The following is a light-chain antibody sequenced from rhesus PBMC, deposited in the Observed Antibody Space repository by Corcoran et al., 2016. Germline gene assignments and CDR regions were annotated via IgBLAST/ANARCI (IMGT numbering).Light chain of an antibody. J-gene: IGKJ3*01. CDR3: QHSYGTPFT. CDR1: ENVHSY. V-gene: IGKV1-74*01. CDR2: QTS. Sequence: DIQMTQSPSSLSASVGDRVTITCRASENVHSYLHWYQRTPGKAPNLLIYQTSTLRSRVPPRFSGSGCGTDVTLTISNLQPEDFATYFCQHSYGTPFTFGPGTKLDLK.